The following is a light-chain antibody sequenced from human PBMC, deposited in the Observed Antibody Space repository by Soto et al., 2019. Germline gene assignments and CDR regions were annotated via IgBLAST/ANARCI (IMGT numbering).Light chain of an antibody. CDR2: GAS. CDR3: QQYGSSGT. J-gene: IGKJ1*01. V-gene: IGKV3-20*01. Sequence: EIVLTQSPGTLSRAAVERATLSFRASQSVSNNYLAWYQQKPGQAPRLLIYGASNRATGIPDRFSGSGSGTDFTLTISRLEPEDFPVYYCQQYGSSGTFGPGTKVDIK. CDR1: QSVSNNY.